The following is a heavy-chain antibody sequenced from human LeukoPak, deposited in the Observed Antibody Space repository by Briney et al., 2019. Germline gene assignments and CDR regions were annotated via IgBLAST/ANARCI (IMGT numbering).Heavy chain of an antibody. CDR2: ISRDGDTV. D-gene: IGHD3-16*01. Sequence: GGSLRLSCAASAFALSDYYMSWIRQTPGRGLEWLSYISRDGDTVYYADSLRGRLTISRDNAKNSTHLQINSLRAEDTAVYYCAGGPAAWGSRLGAFTIRGHGTLVTVSS. CDR3: AGGPAAWGSRLGAFTI. V-gene: IGHV3-11*01. J-gene: IGHJ3*02. CDR1: AFALSDYY.